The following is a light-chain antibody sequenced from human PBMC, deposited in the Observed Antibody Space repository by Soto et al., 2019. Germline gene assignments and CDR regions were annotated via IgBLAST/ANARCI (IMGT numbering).Light chain of an antibody. CDR2: GTT. CDR1: SSTIGANYD. V-gene: IGLV1-40*01. CDR3: LSYDRSLSGWV. Sequence: QSALTQPPSVSGAPGQRVTISCTGTSSTIGANYDVHWYQHLPGTAPKLLIYGTTNRPSGVPDRFSGSKSGTSASLAITGLQAEDEAAYYCLSYDRSLSGWVFGGGTKLTVL. J-gene: IGLJ3*02.